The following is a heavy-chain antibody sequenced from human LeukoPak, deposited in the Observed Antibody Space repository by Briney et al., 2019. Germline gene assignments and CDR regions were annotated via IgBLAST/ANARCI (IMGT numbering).Heavy chain of an antibody. CDR3: VRVVDITTSAGGY. J-gene: IGHJ4*02. CDR1: VRSLSSYY. CDR2: INHSGST. D-gene: IGHD3-22*01. V-gene: IGHV4-34*01. Sequence: PSETLSLTCALYVRSLSSYYWIWTRHPPGKGLEGIGEINHSGSTNYNPSLKSRVTISVHTSKNQFSLKLSSVTAADTAVYYCVRVVDITTSAGGYWGQGTLVTVSS.